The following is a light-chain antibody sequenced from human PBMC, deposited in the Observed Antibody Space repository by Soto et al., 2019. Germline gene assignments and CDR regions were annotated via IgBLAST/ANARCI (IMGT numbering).Light chain of an antibody. CDR3: QQYNSYSPWT. V-gene: IGKV1-5*03. J-gene: IGKJ2*02. CDR2: KAS. Sequence: DIQMTQSPSTLSASVGDRVTITCRASQSISTWLAWYQQKPGKAPKLLIYKASSLETGVPSRFSGRGSGTEFTLTISSLQPDDFATYYCQQYNSYSPWTFGQGTKLEIK. CDR1: QSISTW.